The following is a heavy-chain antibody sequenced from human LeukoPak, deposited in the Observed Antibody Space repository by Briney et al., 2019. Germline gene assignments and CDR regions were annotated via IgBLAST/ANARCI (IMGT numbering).Heavy chain of an antibody. CDR3: PRKYDSSGYFDY. CDR2: ISGNGDSA. D-gene: IGHD3-22*01. J-gene: IGHJ4*02. V-gene: IGHV3-23*01. CDR1: GFTFIRYA. Sequence: GGSLRLSCEASGFTFIRYAMSWVRQAPGKGLEWVSTISGNGDSAYYADSVKGRFTISRDNSKNTLYLQMDSLRAEDAAVYYCPRKYDSSGYFDYWGQGTLVTVSS.